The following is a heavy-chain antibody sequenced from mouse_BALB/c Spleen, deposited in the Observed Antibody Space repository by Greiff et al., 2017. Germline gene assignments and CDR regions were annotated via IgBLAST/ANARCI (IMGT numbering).Heavy chain of an antibody. Sequence: EVKVVESGGGLVQPGGSLRLSCATSGFTFSDFYMEWVRQPPGKRLEWIAASRNKANDYTTEYSASVKGRFIVSRDTSQSILYLQMNALRAEDTAIYYCARVRYDGGFDYWGQGTTLTVSS. J-gene: IGHJ2*01. CDR3: ARVRYDGGFDY. D-gene: IGHD2-14*01. CDR1: GFTFSDFY. V-gene: IGHV7-1*02. CDR2: SRNKANDYTT.